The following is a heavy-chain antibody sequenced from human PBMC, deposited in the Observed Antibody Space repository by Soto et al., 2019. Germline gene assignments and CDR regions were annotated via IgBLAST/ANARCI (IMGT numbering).Heavy chain of an antibody. CDR1: GGSFSDYY. CDR3: ARGKYRGSWLDP. D-gene: IGHD6-6*01. Sequence: SDTLSLTCAVYGGSFSDYYWNWIRQPPGKGLEWIGEINHSGSTNYNSSLKSRVTISVDTSKSQFSLNLSSVTAADTAVYYCARGKYRGSWLDPWGQGTLVTVSS. V-gene: IGHV4-34*01. J-gene: IGHJ5*02. CDR2: INHSGST.